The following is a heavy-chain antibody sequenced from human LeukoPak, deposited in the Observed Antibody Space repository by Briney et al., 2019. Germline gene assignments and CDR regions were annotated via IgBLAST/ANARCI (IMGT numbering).Heavy chain of an antibody. Sequence: QPGGSLRLSCAASGFTFSSYVMSWVRQAPGKGLEWVSAISGSGGSTYHADSVKGRFTISRDNSKNTRYLQMNSLRAEDTAVYYCAKDRRSNGDWGQGTLVTVSS. V-gene: IGHV3-23*01. J-gene: IGHJ4*02. D-gene: IGHD4-17*01. CDR1: GFTFSSYV. CDR2: ISGSGGST. CDR3: AKDRRSNGD.